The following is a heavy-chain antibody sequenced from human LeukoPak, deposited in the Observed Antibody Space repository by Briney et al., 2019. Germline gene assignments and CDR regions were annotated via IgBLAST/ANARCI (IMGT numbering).Heavy chain of an antibody. V-gene: IGHV3-23*01. Sequence: PGGSLRLSCAASGFMFRSSSMSWVRQVPGKGLEWVSTISASADNIYYADSVKGRFTISRDNSKNTLFLQMNSLRAEDTAIYYCAKRPAAARGVIPYVDYWGQGTLVTVSS. CDR3: AKRPAAARGVIPYVDY. CDR2: ISASADNI. D-gene: IGHD3-10*01. CDR1: GFMFRSSS. J-gene: IGHJ4*02.